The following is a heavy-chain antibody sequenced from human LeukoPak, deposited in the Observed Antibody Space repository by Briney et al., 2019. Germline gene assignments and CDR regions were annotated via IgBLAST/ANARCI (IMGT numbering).Heavy chain of an antibody. CDR3: AKARAVAGRPLDY. CDR1: GFTFDDYA. V-gene: IGHV3-9*01. D-gene: IGHD6-19*01. J-gene: IGHJ4*02. Sequence: SGGSLRLSCAASGFTFDDYAMPWVRQVSGKGLEWVSGISGNSGTVAYADSVKGRFTISRDNAKNSLYLQMNSLKTEDTALYYCAKARAVAGRPLDYWGQGTLVTVSS. CDR2: ISGNSGTV.